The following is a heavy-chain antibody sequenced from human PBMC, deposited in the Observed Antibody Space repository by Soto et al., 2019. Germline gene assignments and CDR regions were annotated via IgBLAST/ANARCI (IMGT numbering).Heavy chain of an antibody. D-gene: IGHD3-22*01. V-gene: IGHV3-30-3*01. Sequence: GGSLRLSCAASGFTFSSYAMHWVRQAPGKGLEWVALISYDGSDKDYADSVKGRFTISRDNSRNTLFLQMNSLRAEDTGVYYCARYYYNSDDSRGYSRSPAYGGQGPRVP. CDR3: ARYYYNSDDSRGYSRSPAY. CDR2: ISYDGSDK. CDR1: GFTFSSYA. J-gene: IGHJ4*02.